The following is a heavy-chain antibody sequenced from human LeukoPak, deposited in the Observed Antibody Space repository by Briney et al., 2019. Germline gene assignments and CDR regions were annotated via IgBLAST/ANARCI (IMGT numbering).Heavy chain of an antibody. D-gene: IGHD3-22*01. CDR1: GFTFSSYA. CDR2: ISGSGGST. CDR3: AKSCDSSGYLSYYYYGMDV. Sequence: QTGGSLRLSCAASGFTFSSYAMSWVRQAPGKGLEWVSAISGSGGSTYYADSVKGRFTISRDNSKNTLYLQRNSLRAEDTAVYYCAKSCDSSGYLSYYYYGMDVWGQGTTVTVSS. V-gene: IGHV3-23*01. J-gene: IGHJ6*02.